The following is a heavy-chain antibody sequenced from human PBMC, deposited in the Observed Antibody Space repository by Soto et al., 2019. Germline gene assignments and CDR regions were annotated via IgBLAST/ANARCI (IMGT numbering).Heavy chain of an antibody. D-gene: IGHD2-8*01. V-gene: IGHV1-3*04. CDR1: GYTFTHYA. CDR3: ARQGDSRILRDTFDI. CDR2: INTDNGYT. Sequence: VSVKVSRKSSGYTFTHYAIHWVRQAPGQGLEWLGWINTDNGYTAFSQKFQGRVSITMDTSASTAYVELSSLTSEDTGVDYCARQGDSRILRDTFDIWGQGTLVTVSS. J-gene: IGHJ3*02.